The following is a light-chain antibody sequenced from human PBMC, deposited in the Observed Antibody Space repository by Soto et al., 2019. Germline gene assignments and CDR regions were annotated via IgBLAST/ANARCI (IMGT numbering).Light chain of an antibody. J-gene: IGKJ4*01. CDR2: DAS. CDR3: QEYNSHS. CDR1: QNVFTW. V-gene: IGKV1-5*01. Sequence: DIQMTQSPSTLSASVGDRVTITCRASQNVFTWLAWYQHRPGKAPKLLISDASILGSGVPSRFSGSGSGTEFTLTITSLQSDDFATYYCQEYNSHSFGGGTKV.